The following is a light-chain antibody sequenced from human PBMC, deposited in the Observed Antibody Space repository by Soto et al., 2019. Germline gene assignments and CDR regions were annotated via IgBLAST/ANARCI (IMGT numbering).Light chain of an antibody. J-gene: IGKJ4*01. CDR3: QQSYSTPLT. CDR2: DAS. Sequence: DIQMTQSPSTLSASVGDTVTITCRASQSVSSWLAWYQQKPGKAPKLLIFDASSLESGVPSRFSGSGSGTDFTLTINSLQPEDFATYYCQQSYSTPLTFGGGTKVDIK. V-gene: IGKV1-5*01. CDR1: QSVSSW.